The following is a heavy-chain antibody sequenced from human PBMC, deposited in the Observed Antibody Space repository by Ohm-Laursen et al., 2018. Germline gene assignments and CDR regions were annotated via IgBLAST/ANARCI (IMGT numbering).Heavy chain of an antibody. D-gene: IGHD3-22*01. CDR1: GSSISSAYY. J-gene: IGHJ1*01. CDR2: IYHSGST. V-gene: IGHV4-38-2*01. Sequence: SDTLSLTCAVSGSSISSAYYWGWIRQPPGKGLEWIGSIYHSGSTYFNPSLRSRVTMSVDTSKNQFSLKLSSVTAADTAVYYCARGYSRNEYFQYWGQGTLVTVSS. CDR3: ARGYSRNEYFQY.